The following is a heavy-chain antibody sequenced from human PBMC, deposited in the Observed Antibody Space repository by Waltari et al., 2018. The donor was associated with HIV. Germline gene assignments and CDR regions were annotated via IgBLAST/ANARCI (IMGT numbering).Heavy chain of an antibody. J-gene: IGHJ4*02. Sequence: EVQLVESGGGLVQPGGSLRLSCAASGFTVSSNYMSWVRQAPGKGLEWVSVIYSGGSTYYADSVKGRFTISRDNSKNTLYLQMNSLRAEDTAVYYCARDSGIAAAGTDYWGQGTLVTVSS. CDR2: IYSGGST. V-gene: IGHV3-66*02. CDR3: ARDSGIAAAGTDY. D-gene: IGHD6-13*01. CDR1: GFTVSSNY.